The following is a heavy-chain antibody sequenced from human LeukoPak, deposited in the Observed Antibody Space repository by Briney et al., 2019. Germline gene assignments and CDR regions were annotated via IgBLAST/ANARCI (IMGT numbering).Heavy chain of an antibody. V-gene: IGHV3-21*01. CDR1: GFTFSSYS. Sequence: KAGGSLRLSCAASGFTFSSYSRNWVRQAPGKGLEWVSSISSSSSYIYYADSVKGRFTISRDNAKNSLYLQMNSLRAEDTAVYYCARALQRIGDYWGQGTLVTVSS. J-gene: IGHJ4*02. CDR3: ARALQRIGDY. CDR2: ISSSSSYI. D-gene: IGHD2/OR15-2a*01.